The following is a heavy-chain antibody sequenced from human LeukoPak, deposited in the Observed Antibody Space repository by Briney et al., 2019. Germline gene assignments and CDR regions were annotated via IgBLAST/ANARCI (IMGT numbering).Heavy chain of an antibody. V-gene: IGHV1-2*02. CDR2: INPNSGGT. Sequence: ASVKVSCKVSGYTLTELSMHWVRQAPGKGLEWMGWINPNSGGTNYAQKFQGRVTMTRDTSISTAYMELSRLRSDDTAVYYCARDSEYYGSGSYYMVHYWGQGTLVTVSS. D-gene: IGHD3-10*01. J-gene: IGHJ4*02. CDR3: ARDSEYYGSGSYYMVHY. CDR1: GYTLTELS.